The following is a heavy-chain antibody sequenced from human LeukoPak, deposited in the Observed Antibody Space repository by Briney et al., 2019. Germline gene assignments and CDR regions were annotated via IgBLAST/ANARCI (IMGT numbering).Heavy chain of an antibody. J-gene: IGHJ4*02. CDR1: GFSFSGHW. CDR2: ISPTGSTT. Sequence: PGGSLRLSCTASGFSFSGHWMHWARQLPGKGLVLVSRISPTGSTTNYADSVKGRFTVSRDNAKNTLYLQVNNLRAEDTAVYYCARGPNSNWSGLDFWGQGTLLTVSS. V-gene: IGHV3-74*01. D-gene: IGHD6-6*01. CDR3: ARGPNSNWSGLDF.